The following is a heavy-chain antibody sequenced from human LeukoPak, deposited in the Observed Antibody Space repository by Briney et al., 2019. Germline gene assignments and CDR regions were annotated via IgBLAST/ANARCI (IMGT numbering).Heavy chain of an antibody. D-gene: IGHD1-1*01. CDR1: GFTFSDYD. Sequence: GGSLRLSCAASGFTFSDYDMHWVRQATGKGLEWVSAIGTAGDAYYTGSVKGRFAISRENAKNSLYLQMNSLRAGDTAVYYCARVAKERVGGVYYFDYWGQGTLVTVSS. V-gene: IGHV3-13*01. CDR3: ARVAKERVGGVYYFDY. J-gene: IGHJ4*02. CDR2: IGTAGDA.